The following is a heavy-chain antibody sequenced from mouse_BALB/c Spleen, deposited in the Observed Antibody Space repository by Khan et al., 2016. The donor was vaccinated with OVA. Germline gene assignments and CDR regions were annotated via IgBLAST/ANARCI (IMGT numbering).Heavy chain of an antibody. Sequence: QVQLKESGPGLVQPSQNLSITCTVSGFSLTNFGVHWIRQSPGKALEWLGVIWCGGSTDYNAAFISRLSITKDNSKSQIFFKMNSLQTDDTAIYYCARNGVFHYLAYGGINYWGQGTSVTVSS. V-gene: IGHV2-4-1*01. CDR1: GFSLTNFG. CDR3: ARNGVFHYLAYGGINY. CDR2: IWCGGST. J-gene: IGHJ4*01. D-gene: IGHD1-1*02.